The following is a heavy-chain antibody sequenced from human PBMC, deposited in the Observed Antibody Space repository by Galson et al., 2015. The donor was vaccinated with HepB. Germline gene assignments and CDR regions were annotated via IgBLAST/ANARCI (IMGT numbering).Heavy chain of an antibody. CDR3: AKGLEDSSGYYPNFFDY. CDR2: ISGSGGST. V-gene: IGHV3-23*01. CDR1: GFTFSSYA. J-gene: IGHJ4*02. Sequence: LRLSCAASGFTFSSYAMSWVRQAPGKGLEWVSAISGSGGSTYYADSVKGRFTISRDNSKNTLYLQMNSLRAEDTAVYYCAKGLEDSSGYYPNFFDYWGQGTLVTVSS. D-gene: IGHD3-22*01.